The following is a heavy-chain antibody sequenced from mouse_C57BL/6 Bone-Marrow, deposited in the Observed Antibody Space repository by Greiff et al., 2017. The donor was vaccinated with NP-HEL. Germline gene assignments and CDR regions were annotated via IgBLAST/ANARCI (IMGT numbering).Heavy chain of an antibody. CDR1: GFNIKDDY. J-gene: IGHJ1*03. V-gene: IGHV14-4*01. Sequence: EVQLQQSGAELVRPGASVKLSCTASGFNIKDDYMHWVKQRPEQGLEWIGWIDPENGDTEYASEFQGKATITADTSSNTAYLQLSSLTSEDTAVYYCTTDDYGSSSYWYFDVWGTGTTVTVSS. CDR3: TTDDYGSSSYWYFDV. D-gene: IGHD1-1*01. CDR2: IDPENGDT.